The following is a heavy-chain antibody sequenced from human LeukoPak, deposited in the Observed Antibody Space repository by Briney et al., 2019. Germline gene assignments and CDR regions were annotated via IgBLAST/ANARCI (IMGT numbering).Heavy chain of an antibody. D-gene: IGHD6-6*01. J-gene: IGHJ4*02. Sequence: ASVNVSCKASGYTFTSYGISWVRQAPGQGLEWMGWISAYNGNTNYAQKLQGRVTMTTDTSTSTAYMELRSLRSDDTAVYYCARVPRDRSSLESWGQGTPIIVSS. CDR3: ARVPRDRSSLES. CDR1: GYTFTSYG. V-gene: IGHV1-18*01. CDR2: ISAYNGNT.